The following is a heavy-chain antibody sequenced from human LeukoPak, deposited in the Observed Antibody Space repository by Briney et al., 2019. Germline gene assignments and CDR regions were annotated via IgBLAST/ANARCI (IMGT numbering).Heavy chain of an antibody. CDR2: IIPILGIA. Sequence: ASVKVSCKASGGTFSSYAISWVRQAPGQGLEWMGRIIPILGIANYAQKFQGRVTLTADKSTSTAYMELSSLRSEDTAVYYCARGDYYGSRSPEYWGQGTLVTVSS. V-gene: IGHV1-69*04. J-gene: IGHJ4*02. CDR3: ARGDYYGSRSPEY. D-gene: IGHD3-10*01. CDR1: GGTFSSYA.